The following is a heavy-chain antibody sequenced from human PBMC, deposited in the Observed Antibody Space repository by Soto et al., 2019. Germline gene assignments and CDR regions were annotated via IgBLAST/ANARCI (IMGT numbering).Heavy chain of an antibody. D-gene: IGHD2-21*02. CDR2: LSGSGSNT. V-gene: IGHV3-23*01. J-gene: IGHJ1*01. CDR1: GCTFSDYA. Sequence: EVQLLESGGGLVQPGGSLRLSCAASGCTFSDYAMGWVRQAPGKGLEWVSGLSGSGSNTYYAGSVKGRFTISRDNPTDTLYLQMNNLRAEDTAVYFCAIRWGYCGGDCFSWGFQHWGQGTLVTVSS. CDR3: AIRWGYCGGDCFSWGFQH.